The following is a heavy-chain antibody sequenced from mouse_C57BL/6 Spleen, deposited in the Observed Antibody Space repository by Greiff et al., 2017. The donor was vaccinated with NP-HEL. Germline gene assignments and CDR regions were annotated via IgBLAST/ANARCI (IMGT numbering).Heavy chain of an antibody. CDR1: GFTFSSYA. Sequence: EVQGVESGEGLVKPGGSLKLSCAASGFTFSSYAMSWVRQTPEKRLEWVAYISSGGDYIYYADTVKGRFTISRDNARNTLYLQMSSLKSEDTAMYYCTRGANCDSWFAYWGQGTLVTVSA. CDR3: TRGANCDSWFAY. CDR2: ISSGGDYI. D-gene: IGHD4-1*01. V-gene: IGHV5-9-1*02. J-gene: IGHJ3*01.